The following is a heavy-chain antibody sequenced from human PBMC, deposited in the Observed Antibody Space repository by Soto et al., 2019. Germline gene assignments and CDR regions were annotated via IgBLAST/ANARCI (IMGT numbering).Heavy chain of an antibody. CDR2: IYHSGGT. J-gene: IGHJ4*02. CDR3: AGTKYYYDSTAYIFAH. Sequence: SETLSITWTISGGSISSGDCWSWIRQPPGKGLEWIGYIYHSGGTYYNPSLKSRVTMSVDTSQNQFSLKLSSVSAADTAVYYCAGTKYYYDSTAYIFAHWGKGALVPVSS. D-gene: IGHD3-22*01. CDR1: GGSISSGDC. V-gene: IGHV4-30-4*01.